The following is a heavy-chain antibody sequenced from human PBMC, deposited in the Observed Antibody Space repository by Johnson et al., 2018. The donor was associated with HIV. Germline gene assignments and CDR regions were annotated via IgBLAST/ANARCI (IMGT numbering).Heavy chain of an antibody. CDR3: TTDGEGYGDYMSAFGI. V-gene: IGHV3-30*04. CDR1: GFIFSSYH. D-gene: IGHD4-17*01. J-gene: IGHJ3*02. CDR2: ISNDGNNK. Sequence: VQLVESGGGVVQPGMSLRLSCAASGFIFSSYHMHWVRQAPGKGLEWVALISNDGNNKYHAGSVKGRFTISRDNAKNSLYLQMNSLKTEDTAVYYCTTDGEGYGDYMSAFGIWGPGTMVTVSS.